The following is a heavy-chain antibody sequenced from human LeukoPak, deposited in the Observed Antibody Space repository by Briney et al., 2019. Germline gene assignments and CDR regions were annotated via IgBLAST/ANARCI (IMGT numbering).Heavy chain of an antibody. CDR2: ISYDGNYQ. V-gene: IGHV3-30-3*01. Sequence: HPGGSLRLSCAVSGFTFSNYALHWARQPPGKGLEWVAVISYDGNYQYYADSVKGRFTVSRDDSQNTLFLQMNDVRPDDTAVYYCARVLGVGYGATNLAYWGQGTLVTVSS. J-gene: IGHJ4*02. CDR3: ARVLGVGYGATNLAY. D-gene: IGHD1-26*01. CDR1: GFTFSNYA.